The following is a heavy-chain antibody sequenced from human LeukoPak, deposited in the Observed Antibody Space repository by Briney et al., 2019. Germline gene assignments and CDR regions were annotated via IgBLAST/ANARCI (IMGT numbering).Heavy chain of an antibody. V-gene: IGHV3-7*01. CDR1: GFTFSSYW. Sequence: PGGSLRLSCAASGFTFSSYWMSWVRQAPGKVLEWVANIKQDGSEKYYVDSVKGRFTISRDNAKNSLYLQMNSLRAEDTAVYYCARGDDSRGYRVDYWGQGTLVTVSS. CDR2: IKQDGSEK. J-gene: IGHJ4*02. CDR3: ARGDDSRGYRVDY. D-gene: IGHD3-22*01.